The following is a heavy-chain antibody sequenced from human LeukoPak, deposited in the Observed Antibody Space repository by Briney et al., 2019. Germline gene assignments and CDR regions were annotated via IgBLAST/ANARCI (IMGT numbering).Heavy chain of an antibody. CDR2: INTNTGNL. CDR1: GYTFTSYP. J-gene: IGHJ4*02. D-gene: IGHD3-10*01. V-gene: IGHV7-4-1*02. Sequence: GASVKVSCKASGYTFTSYPMNWVRQAPGQGLEWMGWINTNTGNLVYAQGFTGRFVFSLDTSVSTAYLQISSLKAEDTAVYYCARDSGGVILAVDFWGQGTLVTVSS. CDR3: ARDSGGVILAVDF.